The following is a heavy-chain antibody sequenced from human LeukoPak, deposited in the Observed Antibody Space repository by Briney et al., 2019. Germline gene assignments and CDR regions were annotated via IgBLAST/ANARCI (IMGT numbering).Heavy chain of an antibody. J-gene: IGHJ5*02. V-gene: IGHV4-59*01. CDR2: IYYSGST. CDR3: ARYITMVRGVIGNNWFDP. D-gene: IGHD3-10*01. CDR1: GGSISSYY. Sequence: SETLSLTCTVSGGSISSYYWSWIRQPPGKGLEWIGYIYYSGSTNYNPSLKSRVTISVDTSKNQFSLKLSSVTAADTAVYYCARYITMVRGVIGNNWFDPWGQGTLVTVSS.